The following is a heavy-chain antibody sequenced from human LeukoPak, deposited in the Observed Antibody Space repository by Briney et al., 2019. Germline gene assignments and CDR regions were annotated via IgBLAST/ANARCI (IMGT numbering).Heavy chain of an antibody. Sequence: HPGGSLRLSCAASGFTFSSYAMSWVRQAPGKGLEWVSAISGSGGSTYYADSVKGRFTISRDNSKNTLYLQMNSLRAEDTAVYYCAKDRIRGYSYAREGIADYWGRGTLVTVSS. CDR2: ISGSGGST. D-gene: IGHD5-18*01. CDR1: GFTFSSYA. V-gene: IGHV3-23*01. CDR3: AKDRIRGYSYAREGIADY. J-gene: IGHJ4*02.